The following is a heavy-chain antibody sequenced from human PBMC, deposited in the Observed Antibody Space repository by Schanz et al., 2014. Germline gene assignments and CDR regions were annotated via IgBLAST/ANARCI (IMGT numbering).Heavy chain of an antibody. CDR2: MYSSGST. J-gene: IGHJ5*02. Sequence: QLQLQESGPGLVKASETLSLTCSVSGGSINSGGYRWGWIRQPPGKGLEWIGTMYSSGSTYYNPSLKRRVTIPADPSRNQFSLRVFSVPAADTALYYCARLRGGGVIITTWGQGTLVTVSS. D-gene: IGHD3-10*01. CDR1: GGSINSGGYR. CDR3: ARLRGGGVIITT. V-gene: IGHV4-39*01.